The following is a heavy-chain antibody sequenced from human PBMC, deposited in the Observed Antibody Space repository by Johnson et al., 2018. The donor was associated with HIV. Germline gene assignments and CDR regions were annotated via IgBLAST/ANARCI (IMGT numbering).Heavy chain of an antibody. Sequence: VQLVESGGGLVQPGGSLRLSCAASGFTFSSYDMHWVRQATGKGLEWVSAIGTAGDTYYPGSVKGRFTISRENAKNSLYLQMNSLRAEDTAVYYWAREKKRGGTVDIWGQGTKVTVSS. D-gene: IGHD6-25*01. CDR1: GFTFSSYD. J-gene: IGHJ3*02. CDR2: IGTAGDT. V-gene: IGHV3-13*01. CDR3: AREKKRGGTVDI.